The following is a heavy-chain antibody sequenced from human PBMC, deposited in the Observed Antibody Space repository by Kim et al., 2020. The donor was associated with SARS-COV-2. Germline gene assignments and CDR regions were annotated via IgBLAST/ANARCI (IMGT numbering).Heavy chain of an antibody. CDR3: ARGNYRFNGMDV. V-gene: IGHV4-34*01. D-gene: IGHD1-1*01. CDR1: GGSFSGYY. CDR2: INHSGST. Sequence: SETLSLTCAVYGGSFSGYYWSWIRQPPGKGLEWIGEINHSGSTNYNPSLKSRVTISVDTSKNQFSLKLSSVTAADTAVYYCARGNYRFNGMDVWGQGTTVTVSS. J-gene: IGHJ6*02.